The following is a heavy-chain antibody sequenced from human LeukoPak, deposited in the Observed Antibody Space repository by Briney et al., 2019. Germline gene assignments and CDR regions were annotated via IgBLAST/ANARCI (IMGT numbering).Heavy chain of an antibody. V-gene: IGHV1-2*02. J-gene: IGHJ4*02. D-gene: IGHD5-24*01. CDR2: IHPNSGGT. Sequence: EASVKVSCKASGYTFTGYYLHWVRQAPGQGLEWMGWIHPNSGGTNYAQKFQGRVTMTRDTYISTAYLDLSRLRSDDTAVYYCARVVVRDANNYKDYWGQGTLVTVSS. CDR3: ARVVVRDANNYKDY. CDR1: GYTFTGYY.